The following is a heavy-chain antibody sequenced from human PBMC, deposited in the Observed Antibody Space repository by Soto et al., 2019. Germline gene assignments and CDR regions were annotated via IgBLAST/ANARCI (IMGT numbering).Heavy chain of an antibody. D-gene: IGHD3-10*02. Sequence: SETLSLTCAVYGGSFSGYYWSWIRQPPGKGLEWIGEINHSGSTNYNPPLKSRVTISVDTSKNQFSLKLSSVTAADTAVYYCARNPATDVDFNYYVMDVWGQGTTVTVSS. CDR2: INHSGST. J-gene: IGHJ6*02. CDR3: ARNPATDVDFNYYVMDV. CDR1: GGSFSGYY. V-gene: IGHV4-34*01.